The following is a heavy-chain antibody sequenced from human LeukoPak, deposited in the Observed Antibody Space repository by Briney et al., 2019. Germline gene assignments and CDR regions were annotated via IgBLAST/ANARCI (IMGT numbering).Heavy chain of an antibody. CDR2: IYTSGST. V-gene: IGHV4-4*07. J-gene: IGHJ4*02. CDR3: ARENSGSYREFDY. D-gene: IGHD1-26*01. Sequence: PSETLSLTCTVSGGSLRSYFWSWIRQPAGKGLACIGRIYTSGSTNYNASRKSRVSMVLDTSKNQFSLKLSSVTAADTAVFYCARENSGSYREFDYWGQGTLDTVSS. CDR1: GGSLRSYF.